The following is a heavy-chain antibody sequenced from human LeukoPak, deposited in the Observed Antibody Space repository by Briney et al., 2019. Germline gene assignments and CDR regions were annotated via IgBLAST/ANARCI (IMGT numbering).Heavy chain of an antibody. CDR2: ISSNSRYR. CDR3: ARDRRGANAFDI. Sequence: GGSLRLSCAASGFTFSTYSMNWVRQAPGKGLDWVSSISSNSRYRYCADSMRGRFTISRDNAKNSLYLQMNSLRAEDTAVYYCARDRRGANAFDIWGQGTMVTVSS. J-gene: IGHJ3*02. CDR1: GFTFSTYS. D-gene: IGHD1-26*01. V-gene: IGHV3-21*01.